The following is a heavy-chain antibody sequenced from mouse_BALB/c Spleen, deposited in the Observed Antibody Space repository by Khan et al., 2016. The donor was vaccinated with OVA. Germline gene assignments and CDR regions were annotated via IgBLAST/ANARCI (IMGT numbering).Heavy chain of an antibody. CDR3: SREEALYYFDY. V-gene: IGHV1-76*01. J-gene: IGHJ2*01. CDR1: GYIFTSYW. CDR2: IYPGPDNT. D-gene: IGHD3-2*02. Sequence: QVQLKESGAELVRPGASVKLSCKTSGYIFTSYWIHWVKQRSGQGLEWIARIYPGPDNTYYNEKLKDQATLPADKSSSTAYMTLSSLKSEDSVVDFCSREEALYYFDYWGQGTTLTVSS.